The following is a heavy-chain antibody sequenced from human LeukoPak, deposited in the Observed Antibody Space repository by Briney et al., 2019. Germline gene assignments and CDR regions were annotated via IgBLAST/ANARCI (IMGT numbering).Heavy chain of an antibody. CDR3: AKDLVTGSLDY. CDR1: RFTFSSSG. CDR2: IRYDGSYK. D-gene: IGHD3-10*01. J-gene: IGHJ4*02. Sequence: GRSLRLSCAASRFTFSSSGMHSVSQAPGKGREWVTFIRYDGSYKYYADSVKDRFTISRDNSKNTLYLQMNSLRAEDTAVYYCAKDLVTGSLDYWGQGTLVTVSS. V-gene: IGHV3-30*02.